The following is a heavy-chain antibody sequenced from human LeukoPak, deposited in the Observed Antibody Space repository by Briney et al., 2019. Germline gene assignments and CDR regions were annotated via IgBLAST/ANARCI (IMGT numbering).Heavy chain of an antibody. CDR1: GFTFSSYS. V-gene: IGHV3-21*01. D-gene: IGHD1-1*01. CDR3: ARARVWNWNADY. CDR2: ISSSSSYI. Sequence: GGSLRLSCAASGFTFSSYSMNWVRPAPGKGLEWVSSISSSSSYIYYADSVKGRFTISRDNAKNSLYLQMNSLRAEDTAVYYCARARVWNWNADYWGQGTLVTVSS. J-gene: IGHJ4*02.